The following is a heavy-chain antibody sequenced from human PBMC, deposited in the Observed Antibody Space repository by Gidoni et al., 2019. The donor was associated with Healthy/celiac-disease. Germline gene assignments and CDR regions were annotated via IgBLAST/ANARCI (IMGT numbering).Heavy chain of an antibody. CDR2: RIPILGTA. D-gene: IGHD2-15*01. Sequence: QVQLVQSGAEVKKPGSSVTVSCTASGGTFSSYAIIWVRKAPGQGLEWMGGRIPILGTANYAQKCQGRVTITADESTSTAYMELSSLRSEDTAVYYCARDIGCSGGSCYRGGYSYGYDYWGQGTLVTVSS. CDR1: GGTFSSYA. V-gene: IGHV1-69*01. J-gene: IGHJ4*02. CDR3: ARDIGCSGGSCYRGGYSYGYDY.